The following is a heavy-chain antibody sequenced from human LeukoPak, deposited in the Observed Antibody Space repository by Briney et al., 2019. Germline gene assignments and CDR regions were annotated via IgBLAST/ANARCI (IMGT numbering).Heavy chain of an antibody. CDR2: MFHTGST. D-gene: IGHD6-13*01. CDR3: ARATAGTGYFFDY. CDR1: GDSIRNYY. Sequence: PSETLSLTCTVSGDSIRNYYWTWIRQPPGKGLEWIAYMFHTGSTNHNPSLRSRVTMSVDMSKNQFSLKLSSVTAADTGIYYCARATAGTGYFFDYWGQGALVTVSS. V-gene: IGHV4-59*01. J-gene: IGHJ4*02.